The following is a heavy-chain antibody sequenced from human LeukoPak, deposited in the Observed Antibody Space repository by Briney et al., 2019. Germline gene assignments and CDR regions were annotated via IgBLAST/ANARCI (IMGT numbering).Heavy chain of an antibody. CDR3: ARGGNRFGGFYFDY. J-gene: IGHJ4*02. Sequence: GFIHHSGRSRHNPSLKDRVAISVDTSRKQFALKLSSVTAADTAMYYCARGGNRFGGFYFDYWGQGIQVIXSS. D-gene: IGHD3-10*01. CDR2: IHHSGRS. V-gene: IGHV4-31*02.